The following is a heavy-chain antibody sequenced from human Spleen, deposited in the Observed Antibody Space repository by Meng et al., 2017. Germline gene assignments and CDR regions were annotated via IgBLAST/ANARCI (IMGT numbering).Heavy chain of an antibody. CDR2: ISWNSGNI. CDR3: ARDRCSGGSCSIDY. J-gene: IGHJ4*02. D-gene: IGHD2-15*01. V-gene: IGHV3-9*03. CDR1: GFTFSSYS. Sequence: SLKISCAASGFTFSSYSMNWVRQAPGKGLEWVSGISWNSGNIGYADSVKGRFTISRDNAKNSLYLQMDSLSTEDLALYYCARDRCSGGSCSIDYWGQGTLVTVSS.